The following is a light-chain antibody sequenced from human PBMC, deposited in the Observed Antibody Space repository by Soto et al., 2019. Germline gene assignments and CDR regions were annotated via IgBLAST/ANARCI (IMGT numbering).Light chain of an antibody. J-gene: IGKJ1*01. CDR1: QILSNNF. V-gene: IGKV3-20*01. CDR2: TTS. Sequence: IVLTQSPGTLSLSPGERATLSCRASQILSNNFLARYQQRLGQAPRLLVYTTSYRATGVPDRFSGHGSGTDFTLTISRLEPEDFAVYFCQQYETAPWTFGQGTKVDIK. CDR3: QQYETAPWT.